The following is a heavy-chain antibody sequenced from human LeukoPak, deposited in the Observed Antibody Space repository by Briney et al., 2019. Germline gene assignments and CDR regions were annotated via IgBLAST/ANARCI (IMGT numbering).Heavy chain of an antibody. J-gene: IGHJ4*02. V-gene: IGHV3-74*01. CDR1: GFTFSSYW. CDR3: AREVSQLVRDLDY. D-gene: IGHD6-6*01. CDR2: INSDGSST. Sequence: PGGSLRLSCAASGFTFSSYWMHWVRQAPGKGLVWVSRINSDGSSTSYADSVKGRFTISRDSAKNTLYLQMTSLRGEDTAVYYCAREVSQLVRDLDYWGQGTLVTVSS.